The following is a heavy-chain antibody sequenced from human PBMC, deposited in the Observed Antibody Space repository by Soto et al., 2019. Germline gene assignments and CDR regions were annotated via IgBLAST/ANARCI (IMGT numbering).Heavy chain of an antibody. D-gene: IGHD6-6*01. J-gene: IGHJ4*02. Sequence: QVQLQESGPGLVKASQTLSLICSVSGESISSGGYYWSWIRHHPGKGLEWIGYIYDSESAYYNPSIKSRVNISMYTSKNHFAMKLSSVTAADTAVYYCARASSSSSAADYWGQGTLITV. CDR2: IYDSESA. CDR1: GESISSGGYY. V-gene: IGHV4-31*03. CDR3: ARASSSSSAADY.